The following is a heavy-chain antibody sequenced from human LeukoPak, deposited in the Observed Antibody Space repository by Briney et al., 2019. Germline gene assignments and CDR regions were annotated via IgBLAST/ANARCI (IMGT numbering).Heavy chain of an antibody. CDR1: GGSLSFYY. CDR2: ISQNGDS. CDR3: ARDHSSSSEDY. D-gene: IGHD6-13*01. J-gene: IGHJ4*02. V-gene: IGHV4-34*01. Sequence: SETLSLTCGVYGGSLSFYYWSWIRQSPGKGLEWIAEISQNGDSNYNPSLKSRVTISLDTSKNQLSLKLNSVTAADTAVYYCARDHSSSSEDYWGQGTLVTVSS.